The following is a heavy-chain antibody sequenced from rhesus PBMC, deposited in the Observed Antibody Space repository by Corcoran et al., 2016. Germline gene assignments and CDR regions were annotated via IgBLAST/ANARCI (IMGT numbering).Heavy chain of an antibody. CDR1: GYSISSGYG. D-gene: IGHD2-15*01. V-gene: IGHV4-122*02. Sequence: QLQLQESGPGLVKPSETLSLTCAVSGYSISSGYGWSWVRQPPGKGLEWIGYISYGGHTAYNPSLKSRVTISRDTSKNQFFLKLTSVTAADTAVYYCARDWGEYDYWGQGVSVT. CDR3: ARDWGEYDY. CDR2: ISYGGHT. J-gene: IGHJ4*01.